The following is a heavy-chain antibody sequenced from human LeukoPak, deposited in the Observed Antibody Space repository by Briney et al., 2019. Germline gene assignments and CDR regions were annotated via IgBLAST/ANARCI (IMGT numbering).Heavy chain of an antibody. CDR3: ARGGYRAYYYDSSGPWGY. V-gene: IGHV3-23*01. CDR1: GFTFSSYA. J-gene: IGHJ4*02. Sequence: GGSPRLSCAASGFTFSSYAMSWVRQAPGKGLEWVSALSGTGSPTYYADSVKGRFTISRDNSKNTLYLLMNSLRAEDTAVYFCARGGYRAYYYDSSGPWGYWGQGTLVTVSS. CDR2: LSGTGSPT. D-gene: IGHD3-22*01.